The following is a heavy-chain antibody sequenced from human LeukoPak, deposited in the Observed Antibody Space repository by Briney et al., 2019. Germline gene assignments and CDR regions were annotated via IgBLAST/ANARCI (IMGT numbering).Heavy chain of an antibody. CDR3: ASSYYYDSSGYPPGFGY. V-gene: IGHV1-69*04. J-gene: IGHJ4*02. D-gene: IGHD3-22*01. CDR2: IIPILGIA. Sequence: SVKVSCKASGGTFSSYAISWVRQAPGQGLEWMGRIIPILGIANYAQKFQGRVTITADKSTSTAYMELSSLRSEDTAVYYCASSYYYDSSGYPPGFGYWGQGTLVTVSS. CDR1: GGTFSSYA.